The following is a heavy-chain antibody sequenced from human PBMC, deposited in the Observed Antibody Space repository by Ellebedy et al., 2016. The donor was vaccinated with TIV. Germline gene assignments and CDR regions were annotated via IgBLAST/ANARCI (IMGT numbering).Heavy chain of an antibody. V-gene: IGHV3-7*01. J-gene: IGHJ4*02. CDR3: TRVGFGEMFY. CDR1: GFTFSTYW. CDR2: LSPSGTEK. Sequence: GGSLRLSCAASGFTFSTYWMYWVRQAPGKGLEWVAILSPSGTEKYYVDSVTGRFTISRDNAKNSLYLQLNSLRVEDTGVYYCTRVGFGEMFYWGQGTLVTVSS. D-gene: IGHD3-10*01.